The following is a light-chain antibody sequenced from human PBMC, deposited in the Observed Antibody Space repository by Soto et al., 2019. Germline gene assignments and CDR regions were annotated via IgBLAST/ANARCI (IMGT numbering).Light chain of an antibody. V-gene: IGLV2-8*01. CDR1: SSDVGGYNY. J-gene: IGLJ1*01. Sequence: QSVLTQPPSASGSPGQSVTISCTGTSSDVGGYNYVSWYQQHPGKAPKLMIYEVTKRPSGVPDRLSGSKSGNTASLTVSGLQAEDEADYYCSSYAGTAYVFGTGTKVTVL. CDR3: SSYAGTAYV. CDR2: EVT.